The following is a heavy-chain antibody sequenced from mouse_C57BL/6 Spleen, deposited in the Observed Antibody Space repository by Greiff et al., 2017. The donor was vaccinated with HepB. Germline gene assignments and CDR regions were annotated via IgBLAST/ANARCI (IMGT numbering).Heavy chain of an antibody. CDR2: ISSGGSYT. D-gene: IGHD1-1*01. J-gene: IGHJ2*01. V-gene: IGHV5-6*01. Sequence: EVKLMESGGDLVKPGGSLKLSCAASGFTFSSYGMSWVRQTPDKRLEWVATISSGGSYTYYPDSVKGRFTISRDNAKNTLYLQMSSLKSEDTAMYYCASHYGSSLDYWGQGTLSQSPQ. CDR3: ASHYGSSLDY. CDR1: GFTFSSYG.